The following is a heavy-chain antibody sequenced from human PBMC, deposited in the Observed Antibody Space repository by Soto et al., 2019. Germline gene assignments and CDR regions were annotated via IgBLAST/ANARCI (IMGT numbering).Heavy chain of an antibody. Sequence: GSLRLSCAASGFTFSSYAMSWVRQAPGKGLEWVSAISGSGGSTYYADSVKGRFTISRDNSKNTLYIQMNSLRAEDTALYYCAKNVWGITIFGGMDVWGQGTTVTVSS. D-gene: IGHD3-9*01. J-gene: IGHJ6*02. CDR1: GFTFSSYA. CDR2: ISGSGGST. CDR3: AKNVWGITIFGGMDV. V-gene: IGHV3-23*01.